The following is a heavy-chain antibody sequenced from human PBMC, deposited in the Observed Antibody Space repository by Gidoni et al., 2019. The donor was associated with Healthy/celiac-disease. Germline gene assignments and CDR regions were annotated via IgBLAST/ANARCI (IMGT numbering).Heavy chain of an antibody. CDR2: ILNDESNK. V-gene: IGHV3-30*18. CDR3: AKDLVAARRVYYGMDV. Sequence: QVQLVESGGGVVQPGRYLSLSCADSGLPFSSYGMHWVRQAPGKRLEWVAVILNDESNKHYADSGKGRFTISRDNSKNTLYLQMNSLRAEDTAVYYCAKDLVAARRVYYGMDVWGQGTTVTVSS. J-gene: IGHJ6*02. D-gene: IGHD2-15*01. CDR1: GLPFSSYG.